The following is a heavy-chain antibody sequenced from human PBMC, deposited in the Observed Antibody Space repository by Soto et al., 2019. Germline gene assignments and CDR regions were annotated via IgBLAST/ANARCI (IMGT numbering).Heavy chain of an antibody. CDR3: ANSPCSGGSCSVFDY. J-gene: IGHJ4*02. CDR1: GFTFSSYA. D-gene: IGHD2-15*01. V-gene: IGHV3-23*01. CDR2: ISGSGGST. Sequence: GGSLRLSCAASGFTFSSYAMSWVRQAPGKGLEWVSAISGSGGSTYYADSVKGRFTISRDNSKNTLYLQMNSLRAEDTAVYYCANSPCSGGSCSVFDYWGQGTLVTVSS.